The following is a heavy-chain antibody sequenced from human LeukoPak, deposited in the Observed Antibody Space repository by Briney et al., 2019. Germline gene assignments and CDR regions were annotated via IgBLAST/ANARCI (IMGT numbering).Heavy chain of an antibody. V-gene: IGHV1-69*05. J-gene: IGHJ4*02. D-gene: IGHD1-26*01. Sequence: ASVKVSCKASGGTFSSYAISWVRQAPGQGLEWMGGIIPIFGTANYAQKFQGRVTITTDESTSTAYMELSSLRSEDTAVYYCARGKRYSGSLASNWGQGTLVTVSS. CDR2: IIPIFGTA. CDR1: GGTFSSYA. CDR3: ARGKRYSGSLASN.